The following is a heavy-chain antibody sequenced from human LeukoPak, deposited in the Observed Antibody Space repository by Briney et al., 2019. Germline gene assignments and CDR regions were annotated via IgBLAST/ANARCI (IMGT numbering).Heavy chain of an antibody. CDR1: GYSFTSYW. V-gene: IGHV5-51*01. CDR3: ARRHFLAEDGGYSYGSLDY. J-gene: IGHJ4*02. Sequence: GESLKISCKGSGYSFTSYWISWVRQMPGKGLEWMGIIYPGDSDTRYSPSFQGQVTISADKSISTAYLQWSSLKASDTAMYYCARRHFLAEDGGYSYGSLDYWGQGTLVTVSS. D-gene: IGHD5-18*01. CDR2: IYPGDSDT.